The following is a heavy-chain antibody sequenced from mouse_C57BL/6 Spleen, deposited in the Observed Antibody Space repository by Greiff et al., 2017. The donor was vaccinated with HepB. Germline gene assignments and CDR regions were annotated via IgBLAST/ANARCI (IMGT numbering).Heavy chain of an antibody. CDR3: ARWDGYYPAWFAY. D-gene: IGHD2-3*01. J-gene: IGHJ3*01. Sequence: EVQLVESGGGLVKPGGSLKLSCAASGFTFSDYGMHWVRQAPEKGLEWVAYISSGSSTIYYADTVKGRFTISRDNAKNTLFLQMTSLRSEDTAMYYCARWDGYYPAWFAYWGQGTLVTVSA. CDR2: ISSGSSTI. CDR1: GFTFSDYG. V-gene: IGHV5-17*01.